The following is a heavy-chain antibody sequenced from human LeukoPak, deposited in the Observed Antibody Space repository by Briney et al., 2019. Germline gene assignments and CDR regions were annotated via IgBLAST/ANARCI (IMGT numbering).Heavy chain of an antibody. V-gene: IGHV3-73*01. Sequence: GGSLRLSCAASGFIFSDFAMHWVRQASGKGLEWVGRIRTKVDSYATTYAASVKGRFTVSGDDSKNTAYLEMNSLKSEDTAVYYCARPTSGFHFWGQGTLVAVSS. D-gene: IGHD1-26*01. CDR3: ARPTSGFHF. CDR2: IRTKVDSYAT. CDR1: GFIFSDFA. J-gene: IGHJ4*02.